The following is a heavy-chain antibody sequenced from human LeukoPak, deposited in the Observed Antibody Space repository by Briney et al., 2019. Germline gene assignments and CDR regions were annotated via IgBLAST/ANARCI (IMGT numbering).Heavy chain of an antibody. CDR2: IYPGDSDT. D-gene: IGHD2-15*01. CDR3: AREKYVGRLTDY. Sequence: GESLKISCKGSDYSFISYWIVCVRQMPGEGLEWMGVIYPGDSDTRYSPSFQGQVTISADKSISTAYLQWSSLKASDSAMYYCAREKYVGRLTDYWGQGTLVTVSS. J-gene: IGHJ4*02. CDR1: DYSFISYW. V-gene: IGHV5-51*01.